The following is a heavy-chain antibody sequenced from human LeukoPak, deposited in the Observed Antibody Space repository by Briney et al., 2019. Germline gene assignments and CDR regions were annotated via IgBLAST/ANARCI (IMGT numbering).Heavy chain of an antibody. CDR1: GYTFTSYY. J-gene: IGHJ3*02. Sequence: ASVKVSCKASGYTFTSYYMHWVRQAPGQGLEWMGIINPSGGSTSYAQKFQGRVTMTRDMSTSTVYMELSSLRSEDTAVYYCASGGSSPRGHDAFDIWGQGTMVTVSS. D-gene: IGHD2-15*01. CDR3: ASGGSSPRGHDAFDI. V-gene: IGHV1-46*01. CDR2: INPSGGST.